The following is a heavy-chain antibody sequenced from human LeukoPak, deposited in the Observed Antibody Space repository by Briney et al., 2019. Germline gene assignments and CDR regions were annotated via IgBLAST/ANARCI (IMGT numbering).Heavy chain of an antibody. CDR2: INPNSGGT. CDR3: ARDLEVWFGEFGTFDY. J-gene: IGHJ4*02. CDR1: GYTFTGYY. V-gene: IGHV1-2*02. Sequence: GASVKVSRKASGYTFTGYYMHWVRQAPGQGLEWMGWINPNSGGTNYAQKFQGRVTMTRDTSISTAYMELSRLRSDDTAVYYCARDLEVWFGEFGTFDYWGQGTLVTVSS. D-gene: IGHD3-10*01.